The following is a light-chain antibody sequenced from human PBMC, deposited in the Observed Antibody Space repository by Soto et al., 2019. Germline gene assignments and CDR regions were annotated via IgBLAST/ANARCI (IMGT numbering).Light chain of an antibody. CDR1: SSDVGSYNL. V-gene: IGLV2-23*02. CDR2: EVS. CDR3: CSYAGSSTV. Sequence: LTQPASVSGSPGQSITISCTGTSSDVGSYNLVSWYQQHPGKAPKLMIYEVSKRPSGVSNRFSGSKSGYTASLTISGLQAEDEADYYCCSYAGSSTVFGTGTKVTVL. J-gene: IGLJ1*01.